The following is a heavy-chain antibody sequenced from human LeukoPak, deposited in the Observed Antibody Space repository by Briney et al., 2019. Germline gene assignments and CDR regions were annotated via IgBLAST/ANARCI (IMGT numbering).Heavy chain of an antibody. D-gene: IGHD4-17*01. CDR3: TRATVTTLGYFDY. Sequence: GGSLRLSCTASGFTFGDYAMSWFRQAPGKGLEWVGFIRSKAYGGTTEYAASVKGRFTISRDDSKSIAYLQMNSLKTEDTAVYYCTRATVTTLGYFDYWGQGTLVTVSS. V-gene: IGHV3-49*03. J-gene: IGHJ4*02. CDR1: GFTFGDYA. CDR2: IRSKAYGGTT.